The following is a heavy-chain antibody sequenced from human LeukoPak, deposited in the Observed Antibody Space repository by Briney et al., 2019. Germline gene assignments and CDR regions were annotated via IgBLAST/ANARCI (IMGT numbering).Heavy chain of an antibody. Sequence: GGSLRLSCAASGFTFSYYGMHWVRQAPGKGLEWVAVISYDGSNKYYAESVKGRFTISRDNSKNTLYLQMNSLRAEDTAVYYCARDLNCGGDCYPYFDYWGQGTLVTVSS. V-gene: IGHV3-30*03. CDR1: GFTFSYYG. J-gene: IGHJ4*02. D-gene: IGHD2-21*02. CDR3: ARDLNCGGDCYPYFDY. CDR2: ISYDGSNK.